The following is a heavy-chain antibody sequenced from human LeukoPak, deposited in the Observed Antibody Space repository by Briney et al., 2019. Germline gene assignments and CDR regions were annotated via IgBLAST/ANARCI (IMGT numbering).Heavy chain of an antibody. D-gene: IGHD6-13*01. CDR3: ARDPDSSSWFVTNYYYYYMDV. V-gene: IGHV3-30*01. J-gene: IGHJ6*03. Sequence: DSVKGRFTISRDNSKNTLYLQMNSLRAEDTAEYYCARDPDSSSWFVTNYYYYYMDVWGKGTTVTVSS.